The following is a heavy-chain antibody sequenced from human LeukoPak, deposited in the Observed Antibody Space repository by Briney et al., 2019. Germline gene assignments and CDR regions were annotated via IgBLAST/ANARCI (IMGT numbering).Heavy chain of an antibody. CDR1: GFTVSNNH. Sequence: GGSLRLSCGASGFTVSNNHMSWVRQAPGKGLEWVSVIYSGGSTYYADSVKGRFTISRDNSQNTLYLQMDSLRAEDTAVYYCARGKAYDFWSGYANYYYYYGMDVWGQGTTVTVSS. CDR2: IYSGGST. V-gene: IGHV3-53*01. J-gene: IGHJ6*02. D-gene: IGHD3-3*01. CDR3: ARGKAYDFWSGYANYYYYYGMDV.